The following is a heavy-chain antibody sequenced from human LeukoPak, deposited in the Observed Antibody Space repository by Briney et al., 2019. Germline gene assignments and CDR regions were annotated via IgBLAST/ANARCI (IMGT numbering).Heavy chain of an antibody. CDR1: GCTFTSYA. CDR2: IIPIFGTA. J-gene: IGHJ5*02. Sequence: ASVTVSCKASGCTFTSYAIRWVRQAPGQGLEWMGGIIPIFGTANYAQKFQGRVTITADQSTSTAYMELSSLRSEDTAVYYCAGGGVRAVHAAWGQGTLVTVSS. V-gene: IGHV1-69*13. D-gene: IGHD1-1*01. CDR3: AGGGVRAVHAA.